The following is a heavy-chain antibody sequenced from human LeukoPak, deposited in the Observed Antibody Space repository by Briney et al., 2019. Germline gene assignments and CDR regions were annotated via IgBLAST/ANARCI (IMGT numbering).Heavy chain of an antibody. CDR3: ARRGSGNYYWFDP. CDR2: IVASSGSS. V-gene: IGHV3-23*01. CDR1: GFSISNSA. J-gene: IGHJ5*02. D-gene: IGHD3-10*01. Sequence: PGGSLRLSCAASGFSISNSAMSWVRQAPGKGLEWVSLIVASSGSSFYADSVKGRFTISRDSSKNTLYLQMNSLRAEDMAVYYCARRGSGNYYWFDPWGQGTLVTVSS.